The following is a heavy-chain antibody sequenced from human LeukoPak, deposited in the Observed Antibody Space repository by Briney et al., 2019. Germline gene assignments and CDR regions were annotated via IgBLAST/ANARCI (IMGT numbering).Heavy chain of an antibody. J-gene: IGHJ6*02. Sequence: SETLSLTCTVSGGSISSGGYYWSWIRQHPGKGLEWIGYIYYSGSTYYNPSLKSRVTISVDTSKNQFSLKLSSVTAADTAVYYCARCGRMDSDYYGMDVWGQGTTVTVSS. CDR3: ARCGRMDSDYYGMDV. CDR1: GGSISSGGYY. D-gene: IGHD1-26*01. V-gene: IGHV4-31*03. CDR2: IYYSGST.